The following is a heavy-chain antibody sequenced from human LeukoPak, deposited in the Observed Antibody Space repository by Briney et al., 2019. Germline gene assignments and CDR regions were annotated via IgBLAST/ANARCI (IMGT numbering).Heavy chain of an antibody. V-gene: IGHV3-33*01. CDR1: GFTFSSYG. Sequence: GGSLRLSCAAPGFTFSSYGMHWVRQAPGKGLEWVAVIWYDGSNKYYADSVKGRFTISRDDSKNTLYLQMNSLRAEDTAVYYCARDPERSVDYWGQGTLVTVSS. D-gene: IGHD5-24*01. CDR3: ARDPERSVDY. CDR2: IWYDGSNK. J-gene: IGHJ4*02.